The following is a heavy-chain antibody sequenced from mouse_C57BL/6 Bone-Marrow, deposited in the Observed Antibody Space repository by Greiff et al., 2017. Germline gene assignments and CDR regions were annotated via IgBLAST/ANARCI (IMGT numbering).Heavy chain of an antibody. CDR3: ARSYYYGSSYNYFDC. Sequence: QVQLQQPGAELVRPGSSVKLSCKASGYTFTSYWMDWVKQRPGQGLEWIGNIYPSDSETHYNQKFKDKATLTVDKSSSTAYMQLSSLTSEDSAVYYCARSYYYGSSYNYFDCWGQGTTLTVSS. J-gene: IGHJ2*01. CDR1: GYTFTSYW. D-gene: IGHD1-1*01. CDR2: IYPSDSET. V-gene: IGHV1-61*01.